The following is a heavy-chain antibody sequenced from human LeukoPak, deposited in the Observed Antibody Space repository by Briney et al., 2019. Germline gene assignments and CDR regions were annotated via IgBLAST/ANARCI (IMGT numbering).Heavy chain of an antibody. V-gene: IGHV3-21*01. D-gene: IGHD4-17*01. CDR2: ISSSSSYI. CDR1: GFTFSSYS. CDR3: ASTTGMTTGY. Sequence: GGPLRLSCAASGFTFSSYSMNWVRQAPGKGLEWVSSISSSSSYIYYADSVRGRFTISRDNAKNSLYLQMNSLRAEDTAVYYCASTTGMTTGYWGQGTLVTVSS. J-gene: IGHJ4*02.